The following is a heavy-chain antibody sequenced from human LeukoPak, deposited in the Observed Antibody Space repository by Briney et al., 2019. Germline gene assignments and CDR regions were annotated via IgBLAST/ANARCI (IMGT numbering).Heavy chain of an antibody. CDR3: ARATPTRH. Sequence: SETLSLTCAVYGGSFSGYYWSWIRQPPGKGLEWIGEINHSGSTNYNPSLKRRVTISVDTSKNQFSLKLSSVTAADTAVYYCARATPTRHWGQGTLVTVSS. CDR1: GGSFSGYY. J-gene: IGHJ4*02. V-gene: IGHV4-34*01. CDR2: INHSGST. D-gene: IGHD4-11*01.